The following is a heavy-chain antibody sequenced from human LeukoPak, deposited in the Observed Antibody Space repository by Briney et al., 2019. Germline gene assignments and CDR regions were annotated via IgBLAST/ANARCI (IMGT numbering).Heavy chain of an antibody. CDR2: IGYTGDST. J-gene: IGHJ3*02. V-gene: IGHV3-23*01. CDR1: GFTFSSYA. Sequence: GGSLRLSCAASGFTFSSYAMNWVRQAPGKGLEWVSGIGYTGDSTFYAYSVKGRFTVSRDSSKNMLFLHMNSLRAEDTALYYCSNSPTVDAAFDIWGQGKMVTVSP. CDR3: SNSPTVDAAFDI. D-gene: IGHD4-23*01.